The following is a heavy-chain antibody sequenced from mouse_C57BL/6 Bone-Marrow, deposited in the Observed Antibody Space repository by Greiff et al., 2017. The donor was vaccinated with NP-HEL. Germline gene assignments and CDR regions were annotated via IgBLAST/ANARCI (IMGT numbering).Heavy chain of an antibody. V-gene: IGHV5-4*01. CDR2: ISDGGSYT. CDR3: ARDLRGTDYFDY. D-gene: IGHD1-1*01. Sequence: DVMLVESGGGLVKPGGSLKLSCAASGFTFSSYAMSWVRQTPEKRLEWVATISDGGSYTYYPDNVKGRFTISRDNAKNNLYLQMSHLKSEDTAMYYCARDLRGTDYFDYWGQGTTLTVSS. J-gene: IGHJ2*01. CDR1: GFTFSSYA.